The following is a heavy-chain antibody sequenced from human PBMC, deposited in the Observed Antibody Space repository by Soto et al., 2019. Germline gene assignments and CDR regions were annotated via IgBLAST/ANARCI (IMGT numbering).Heavy chain of an antibody. D-gene: IGHD2-2*01. Sequence: QVQLQESGPGLVKPSETLSLTCTVSGASITTYYWSWFRQPPGQGLESLGSFYHTGATNSNPSLRGRIRITRDTAKYQFTLKLSSETSADTAIYYGARTARVPAWWGPGILVTVAS. CDR2: FYHTGAT. CDR3: ARTARVPAW. V-gene: IGHV4-59*01. CDR1: GASITTYY. J-gene: IGHJ4*02.